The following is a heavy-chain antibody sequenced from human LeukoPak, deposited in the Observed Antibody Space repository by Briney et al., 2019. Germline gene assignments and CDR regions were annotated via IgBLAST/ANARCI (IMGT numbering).Heavy chain of an antibody. J-gene: IGHJ4*02. CDR3: ARGDGSYLL. CDR1: GYTFTGYY. CDR2: INPNSGGT. V-gene: IGHV1-2*02. D-gene: IGHD1-26*01. Sequence: ASVKVSCKASGYTFTGYYIHWVPQAPGQGLEWMVWINPNSGGTNYGQNFQARVIMTRDTSISTAYMELSSLRSDDTAVYYCARGDGSYLLWGQGTLVTVSS.